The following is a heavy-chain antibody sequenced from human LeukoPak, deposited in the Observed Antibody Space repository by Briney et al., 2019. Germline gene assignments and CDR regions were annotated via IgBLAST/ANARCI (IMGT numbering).Heavy chain of an antibody. J-gene: IGHJ6*02. CDR3: ARREDDSSGYYSPFSYYYYGMDV. D-gene: IGHD3-22*01. CDR1: GYTFTSYD. V-gene: IGHV1-8*01. CDR2: MNPNSGNT. Sequence: GASVKVSCKASGYTFTSYDINWVRQAPGQGLEWMGWMNPNSGNTGYAQKFQGRVTMTRNTSISTAYMELSSLRSEDTAVYYCARREDDSSGYYSPFSYYYYGMDVWGQGTTVTVSS.